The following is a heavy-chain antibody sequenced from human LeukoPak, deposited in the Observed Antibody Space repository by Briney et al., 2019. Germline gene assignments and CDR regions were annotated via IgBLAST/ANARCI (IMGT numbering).Heavy chain of an antibody. CDR1: GFTFGSCW. D-gene: IGHD5-18*01. V-gene: IGHV3-7*01. J-gene: IGHJ4*02. Sequence: GGSLRLSCAASGFTFGSCWMNWVRQTPGKGLEWVANINQDGSQKFYVDSVKGRFTISRDNANNSLYLQMNSLRDEDTAVYYCARDGVQLWLSVGYFDYWGQGTRVTVSS. CDR2: INQDGSQK. CDR3: ARDGVQLWLSVGYFDY.